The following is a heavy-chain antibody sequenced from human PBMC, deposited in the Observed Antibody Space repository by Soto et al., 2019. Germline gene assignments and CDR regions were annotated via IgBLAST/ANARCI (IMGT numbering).Heavy chain of an antibody. D-gene: IGHD2-15*01. V-gene: IGHV4-59*08. J-gene: IGHJ6*02. CDR3: ARRHSDVFGTDG. Sequence: QVQLQESGPGLVKPSETLSLACTVSGGSISSYYWFWIRQPPGKGLEWIGYIYYGGSTNYNPSLKSRDPIPVETSTNQFSRKLTSVSAADTAGYYWARRHSDVFGTDGWGQRTTVTVSS. CDR2: IYYGGST. CDR1: GGSISSYY.